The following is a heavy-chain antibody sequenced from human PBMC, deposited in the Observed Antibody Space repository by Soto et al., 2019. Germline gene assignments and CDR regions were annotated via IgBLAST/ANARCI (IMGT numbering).Heavy chain of an antibody. Sequence: SETLSLTCTVSGGSISSSSYYWSWIRQPPGKGLEWIGSIYYSGSTYYNPSLKSRVTISVDTSKIHFSLKLSSVTAADTAVYYCASSYGDYVSYWGQGTLVTVSS. J-gene: IGHJ4*02. CDR3: ASSYGDYVSY. CDR2: IYYSGST. CDR1: GGSISSSSYY. D-gene: IGHD4-17*01. V-gene: IGHV4-39*01.